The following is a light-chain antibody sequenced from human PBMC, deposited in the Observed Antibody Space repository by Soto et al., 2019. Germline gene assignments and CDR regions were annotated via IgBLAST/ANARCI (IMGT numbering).Light chain of an antibody. V-gene: IGKV1-39*01. CDR3: QQSYSTPPN. Sequence: DIQMTQSPSSLSASVGDSVTIACRASQSISTFLNWYQQRPGTAPNLLISEASTLQSGVPPRFSGSGSGTEFTLAISSLQSEDVATYFCQQSYSTPPNFGGGTTVE. J-gene: IGKJ4*01. CDR1: QSISTF. CDR2: EAS.